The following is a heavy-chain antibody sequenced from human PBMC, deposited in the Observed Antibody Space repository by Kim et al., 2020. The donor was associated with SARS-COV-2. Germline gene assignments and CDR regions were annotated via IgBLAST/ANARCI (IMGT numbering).Heavy chain of an antibody. J-gene: IGHJ6*02. V-gene: IGHV3-7*03. D-gene: IGHD3-10*01. CDR3: ARCYYGSGSYIYYGMDV. CDR2: IKQDGSEK. Sequence: GGSLRLSCAASGFTFSSYWMSWVRQAPGKGLEWVANIKQDGSEKYYVDSVKGRFTISRDNAKNSLYLQMNSLRAEDTAVYYCARCYYGSGSYIYYGMDVWGQGTTVTVSS. CDR1: GFTFSSYW.